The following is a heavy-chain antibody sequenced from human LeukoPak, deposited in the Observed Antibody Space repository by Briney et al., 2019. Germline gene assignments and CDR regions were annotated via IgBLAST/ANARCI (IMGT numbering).Heavy chain of an antibody. D-gene: IGHD5-18*01. CDR3: ARDLADVDTAMVANWFDP. V-gene: IGHV1-46*01. CDR1: GYTFTGYY. Sequence: ASVNVSCKASGYTFTGYYMHWVRQAPGQGPEWMGIINPSGGSTSYAQKFQGRVTMTRDTSTSTVYMELSSLRSEDTAVYYCARDLADVDTAMVANWFDPWGQGTLVTVSS. CDR2: INPSGGST. J-gene: IGHJ5*02.